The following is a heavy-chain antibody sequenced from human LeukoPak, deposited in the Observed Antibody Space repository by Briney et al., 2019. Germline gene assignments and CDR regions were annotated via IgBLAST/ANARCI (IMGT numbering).Heavy chain of an antibody. D-gene: IGHD3-10*02. CDR3: VRGAGGPRNYVLDY. J-gene: IGHJ4*02. Sequence: GGSLRLSCAASGFTFSSYGMHWVRQAPGKGLEWVAVISYDGSNKYYADSVKGRFTISRDNAKNTVYLQMSGLRDDDTALYFCVRGAGGPRNYVLDYWGQGALVSVSS. V-gene: IGHV3-30*03. CDR1: GFTFSSYG. CDR2: ISYDGSNK.